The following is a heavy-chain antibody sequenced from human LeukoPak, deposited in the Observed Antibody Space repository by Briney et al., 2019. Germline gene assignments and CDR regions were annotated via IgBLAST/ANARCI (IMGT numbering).Heavy chain of an antibody. Sequence: GGSLRLSCEASGFTFSSYSMNWVRQAPGKGLEWVSSISSSSSYIYYADSVKGRFTISRDNSKNTLYLQMNSLRAEDTAVYYCAKGWGRDYYDSSGPTGYFDYWGQGTLVTVSS. V-gene: IGHV3-21*01. CDR2: ISSSSSYI. D-gene: IGHD3-22*01. J-gene: IGHJ4*02. CDR1: GFTFSSYS. CDR3: AKGWGRDYYDSSGPTGYFDY.